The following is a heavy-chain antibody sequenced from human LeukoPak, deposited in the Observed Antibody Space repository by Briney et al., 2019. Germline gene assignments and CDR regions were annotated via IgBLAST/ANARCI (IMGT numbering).Heavy chain of an antibody. CDR2: IYYSGST. J-gene: IGHJ4*02. CDR1: GGSISSYY. D-gene: IGHD1-1*01. CDR3: AREGEWTTGTTPDY. V-gene: IGHV4-59*12. Sequence: SETLSLTCTVSGGSISSYYWSWIRQPPGKGLEWIGYIYYSGSTNYNPSLKSRVTISVDTSKNQFSLKLSSVTAADTAVYYCAREGEWTTGTTPDYWGQGTLVTVSS.